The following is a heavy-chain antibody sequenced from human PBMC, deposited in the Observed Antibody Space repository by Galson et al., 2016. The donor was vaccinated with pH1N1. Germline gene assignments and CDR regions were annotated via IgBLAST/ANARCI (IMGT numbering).Heavy chain of an antibody. J-gene: IGHJ4*02. CDR3: AKAPTVTANGRTYFDY. CDR1: GFLFSGYT. D-gene: IGHD4-11*01. V-gene: IGHV3-21*04. Sequence: SLRLSCAASGFLFSGYTMNWIRQAPGKGPEWVSSISSTGRNIYSADSLKGRFTISRDNAKNTLYLQMNSLRAEDTAVYYCAKAPTVTANGRTYFDYWGQGVRVIVSS. CDR2: ISSTGRNI.